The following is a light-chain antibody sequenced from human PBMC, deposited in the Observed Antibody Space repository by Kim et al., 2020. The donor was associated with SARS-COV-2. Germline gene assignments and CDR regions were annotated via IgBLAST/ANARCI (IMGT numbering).Light chain of an antibody. Sequence: QAVVTQEPSLTVSPGGTVTLTCGSSTGAVTSGHYPYWIQQRPGQAPRTLIYDTSMRHSWTPVRFSGSLLGGKAALTLSGAQPEDEADYYCLLSYSGAFGVFGGGTQLTVL. CDR1: TGAVTSGHY. CDR3: LLSYSGAFGV. J-gene: IGLJ2*01. CDR2: DTS. V-gene: IGLV7-46*01.